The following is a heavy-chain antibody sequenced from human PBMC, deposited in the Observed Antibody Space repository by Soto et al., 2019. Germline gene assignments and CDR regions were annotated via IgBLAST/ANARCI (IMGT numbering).Heavy chain of an antibody. CDR1: GFTFSSYS. CDR2: ISSSSSYI. D-gene: IGHD6-13*01. J-gene: IGHJ6*02. V-gene: IGHV3-21*01. CDR3: ARDLRYSSSWYGASYYYGMDV. Sequence: EVQLVESGGGLVKPGGSLRLSCAASGFTFSSYSMNWVRQAPGKGLEWVSSISSSSSYIYYADSVKGRFTISRDNAKNSLYLQMNSLRAEDTAVYYCARDLRYSSSWYGASYYYGMDVWGQGTTVTVSS.